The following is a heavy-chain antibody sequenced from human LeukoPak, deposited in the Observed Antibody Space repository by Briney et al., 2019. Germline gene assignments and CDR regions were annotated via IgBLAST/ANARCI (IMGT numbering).Heavy chain of an antibody. D-gene: IGHD3-10*01. Sequence: PSETLSLSCTVSGDSISSYYWNWIRQPPGKGLEWIGYIYYSGSTNYNPSLKSRVTISVDTSKNQFSLKLSSVTAADTAVYFCARVPHYCGSAGSAGALDIWGQGTMVTVSS. J-gene: IGHJ3*02. CDR1: GDSISSYY. CDR2: IYYSGST. V-gene: IGHV4-59*01. CDR3: ARVPHYCGSAGSAGALDI.